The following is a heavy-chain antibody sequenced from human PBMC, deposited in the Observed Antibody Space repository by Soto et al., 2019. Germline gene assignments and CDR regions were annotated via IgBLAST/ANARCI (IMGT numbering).Heavy chain of an antibody. V-gene: IGHV1-69*13. CDR3: ARILVVPAAIDYYYYYGMDV. CDR1: GGTFSSYA. J-gene: IGHJ6*02. D-gene: IGHD2-2*02. CDR2: IIPIFGTA. Sequence: ASVKVSCKASGGTFSSYAISWVRQAPGQGLEWMGGIIPIFGTANYAQKFQGRVTITADESTSTAYMELSSLRSEDTAVYYCARILVVPAAIDYYYYYGMDVWGQGTTVTVSS.